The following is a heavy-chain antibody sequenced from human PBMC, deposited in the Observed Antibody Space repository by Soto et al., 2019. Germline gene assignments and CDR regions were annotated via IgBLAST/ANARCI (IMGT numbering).Heavy chain of an antibody. CDR2: INPNSGGT. CDR1: GYTFTGYY. J-gene: IGHJ1*01. Sequence: ASVKVSCKASGYTFTGYYMHWVRQAPGQGLEWMGWINPNSGGTNYAQKFQGWVTMTRDTSISTAYMELSRLRSDDTAVYYCARGPEYSSSSVVYFQHWGQGTLVTGSS. V-gene: IGHV1-2*04. CDR3: ARGPEYSSSSVVYFQH. D-gene: IGHD6-6*01.